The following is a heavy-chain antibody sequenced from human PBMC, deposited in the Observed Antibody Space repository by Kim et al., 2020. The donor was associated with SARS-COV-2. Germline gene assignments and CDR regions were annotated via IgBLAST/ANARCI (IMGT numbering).Heavy chain of an antibody. CDR3: VRQGCKSTSCHTLDV. D-gene: IGHD2-2*01. CDR2: INPADSET. CDR1: GYTFTDNW. V-gene: IGHV5-51*01. Sequence: GESLKISCKGLGYTFTDNWIGWVRQMPGKGLECMGIINPADSETRYSPSFQGQVTMSVDKSISTAYLQWSSLQASDNAMYYCVRQGCKSTSCHTLDVWGQGTTVSASS. J-gene: IGHJ6*02.